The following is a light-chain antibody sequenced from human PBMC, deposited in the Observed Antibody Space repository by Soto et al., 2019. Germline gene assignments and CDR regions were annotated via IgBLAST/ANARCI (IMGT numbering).Light chain of an antibody. Sequence: AIQLTQSPSSLSASVGDRVTITCRASEGINSALGWYQQKAGKPPKLLIYDVSSLESGAPSRFSGSGSGTDFTLTISSLQPEDFATYYCQQFNTYSQLTFGGGTKVDIK. CDR3: QQFNTYSQLT. CDR2: DVS. CDR1: EGINSA. V-gene: IGKV1-13*02. J-gene: IGKJ4*01.